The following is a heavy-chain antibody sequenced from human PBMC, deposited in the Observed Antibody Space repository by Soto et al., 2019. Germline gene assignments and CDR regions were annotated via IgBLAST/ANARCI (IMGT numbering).Heavy chain of an antibody. CDR2: ISTYNGDT. CDR3: ARAGAAPYYYYGMDV. V-gene: IGHV1-18*01. J-gene: IGHJ6*02. CDR1: GYTFSTSG. D-gene: IGHD2-15*01. Sequence: QVQLVQSGAEVRKPGASVKVSCKASGYTFSTSGMSWLRQAPGQGLEWMGWISTYNGDTNDAPKFQDRVTMTSDTSTSTGDMELRRLRSDDTAVYYCARAGAAPYYYYGMDVWGQGTRVTVSS.